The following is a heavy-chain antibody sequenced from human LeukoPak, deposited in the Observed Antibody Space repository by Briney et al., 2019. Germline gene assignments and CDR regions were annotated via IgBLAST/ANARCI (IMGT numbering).Heavy chain of an antibody. CDR3: ARDRYYDFWSGYYSFFDY. CDR2: IKQDGSEK. D-gene: IGHD3-3*01. V-gene: IGHV3-7*01. Sequence: HPGGSLRLSCAASGFTFSSYWMSWVRQAPGKGLEWVANIKQDGSEKYYVDSVKGRFTISRDNAKNSLYLQMNSLRAEDTAVYYCARDRYYDFWSGYYSFFDYWGQGTLVTVSS. CDR1: GFTFSSYW. J-gene: IGHJ4*02.